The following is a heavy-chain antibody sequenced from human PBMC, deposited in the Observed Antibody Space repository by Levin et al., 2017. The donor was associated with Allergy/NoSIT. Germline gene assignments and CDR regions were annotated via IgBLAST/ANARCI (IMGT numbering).Heavy chain of an antibody. CDR1: GGSISSTGYY. V-gene: IGHV4-31*03. D-gene: IGHD6-19*01. CDR3: ARVAGHFYYYMDV. Sequence: SQTLSLTCTVSGGSISSTGYYWNWIRQSPGKGLQWIGYIYHSGSTYYNPSLKSRLTISVDTSKNQFSLMLGSVTAADTAVYYCARVAGHFYYYMDVWGKGTTVTVSS. J-gene: IGHJ6*03. CDR2: IYHSGST.